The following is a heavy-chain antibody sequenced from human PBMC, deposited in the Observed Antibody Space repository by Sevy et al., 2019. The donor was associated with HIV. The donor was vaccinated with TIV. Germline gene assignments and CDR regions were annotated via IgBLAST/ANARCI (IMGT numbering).Heavy chain of an antibody. J-gene: IGHJ6*02. Sequence: ASVNVSCKASGYTFTSYGISWVRQAPGQGLEWMGWISAYNVNTNYAQKLQGRVTMTTDTSTSTAYMELRSLRSDDTAVYYCARDMVRGVTHYYYYYGMDVWGQGTTVTVSS. CDR1: GYTFTSYG. CDR2: ISAYNVNT. CDR3: ARDMVRGVTHYYYYYGMDV. V-gene: IGHV1-18*01. D-gene: IGHD3-10*01.